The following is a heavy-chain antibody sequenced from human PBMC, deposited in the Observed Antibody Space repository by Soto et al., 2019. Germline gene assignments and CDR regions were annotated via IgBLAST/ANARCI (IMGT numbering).Heavy chain of an antibody. J-gene: IGHJ4*02. CDR1: GFTFSSYA. V-gene: IGHV3-23*01. D-gene: IGHD2-15*01. CDR2: ISGSGGST. CDR3: AKPRVCSGGSCYYFDY. Sequence: EVQLLESGGGLVQPGGSLRLSCAASGFTFSSYAMSWVRQAPGKGLEWVSAISGSGGSTYYADSVKGRFTSSRDNSKNTLYLQMNSLRAEDTAVYYCAKPRVCSGGSCYYFDYWGQGTLVTVSS.